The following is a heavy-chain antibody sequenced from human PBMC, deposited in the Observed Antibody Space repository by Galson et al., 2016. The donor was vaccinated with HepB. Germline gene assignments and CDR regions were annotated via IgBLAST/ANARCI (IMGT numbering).Heavy chain of an antibody. CDR1: GFTFSSYW. V-gene: IGHV3-7*03. J-gene: IGHJ4*02. CDR3: AKDSPYSSGWLTY. CDR2: IKQDGSEK. Sequence: SLRLSCAASGFTFSSYWMSWVRQAPGKGLEWVVNIKQDGSEKYYVDSVKGRFTISRDNAKNSLYLQMNSLRAEDTALYYCAKDSPYSSGWLTYWGQGTLVTVSS. D-gene: IGHD6-19*01.